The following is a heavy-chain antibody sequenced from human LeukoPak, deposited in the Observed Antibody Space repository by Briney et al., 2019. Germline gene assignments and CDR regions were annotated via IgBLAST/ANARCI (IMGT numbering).Heavy chain of an antibody. CDR1: GFTFSSYA. J-gene: IGHJ4*02. CDR3: ARVTPIVLMVYVGGIDY. V-gene: IGHV3-30-3*01. CDR2: ISYDGSNK. Sequence: GRSLRLSCAASGFTFSSYAMHWVRQAPGKGLEWVAVISYDGSNKYYADSVKGRFTISRDNSKNTLYLQMNSLRAEDTAVYYCARVTPIVLMVYVGGIDYWGQGTLVTVSS. D-gene: IGHD2-8*01.